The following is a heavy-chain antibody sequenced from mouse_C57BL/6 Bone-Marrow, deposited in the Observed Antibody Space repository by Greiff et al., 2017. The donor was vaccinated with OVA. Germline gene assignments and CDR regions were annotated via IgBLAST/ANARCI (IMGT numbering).Heavy chain of an antibody. CDR2: ISSGGSYT. D-gene: IGHD4-1*01. V-gene: IGHV5-6*02. J-gene: IGHJ3*01. Sequence: DVMLVESGGDLVKPGGSLKLSCAASGFTFSSYGMSWVRQTPDKRLEWVATISSGGSYTYYPDSVKGRFTISRDNAKNTLYLQMSSLKSEDTAMYYCARPGTAWFAYWGQGTLVTVSA. CDR3: ARPGTAWFAY. CDR1: GFTFSSYG.